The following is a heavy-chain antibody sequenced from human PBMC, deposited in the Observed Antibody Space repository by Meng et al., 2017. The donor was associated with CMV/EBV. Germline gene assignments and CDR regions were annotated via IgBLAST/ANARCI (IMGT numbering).Heavy chain of an antibody. CDR3: AREGHYYGSGSYYKVFDY. J-gene: IGHJ4*02. CDR1: FTVSRNY. CDR2: IYSGGST. Sequence: FTVSRNYMSWVRQAPGKGLEWVSVIYSGGSTYYADSVKGRFTISRDNSKNTLYLQMNSLRAEDTAVYYCAREGHYYGSGSYYKVFDYWGQGTLVTVSS. D-gene: IGHD3-10*01. V-gene: IGHV3-53*05.